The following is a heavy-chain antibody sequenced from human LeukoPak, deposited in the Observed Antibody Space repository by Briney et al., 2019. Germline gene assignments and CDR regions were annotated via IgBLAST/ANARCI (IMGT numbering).Heavy chain of an antibody. J-gene: IGHJ4*02. CDR2: ISYDGSNK. D-gene: IGHD6-13*01. CDR1: GCTFSSYA. CDR3: ARLAGIAAAGTLSYFDY. Sequence: GRSLRLSCAASGCTFSSYAMHWVRQAPGKGLEWVAVISYDGSNKYYADSVKGRFTISRDNSKNTLYLQMNSLRAEDTAVYYCARLAGIAAAGTLSYFDYWGQGTLVTVSS. V-gene: IGHV3-30*04.